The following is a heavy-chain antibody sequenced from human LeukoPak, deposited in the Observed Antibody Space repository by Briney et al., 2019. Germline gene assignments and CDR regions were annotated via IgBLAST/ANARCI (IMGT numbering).Heavy chain of an antibody. CDR3: ARGSRGWYPAPLDY. CDR2: ISYDGSNK. J-gene: IGHJ4*02. D-gene: IGHD6-19*01. CDR1: GFTFSSYA. Sequence: GRSLRLSCAASGFTFSSYAMHWVRQAPGKGLEWVAVISYDGSNKYYADSVKGRFTISRDNSKNTLYLQMNSLRAEDTAVYYCARGSRGWYPAPLDYWGQGTLVTVSS. V-gene: IGHV3-30-3*01.